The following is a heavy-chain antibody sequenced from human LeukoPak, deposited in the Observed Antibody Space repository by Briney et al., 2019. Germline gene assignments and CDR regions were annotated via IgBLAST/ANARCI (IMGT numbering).Heavy chain of an antibody. CDR1: EFTFSSSA. CDR2: ISAGSSSI. V-gene: IGHV3-23*01. Sequence: GGSLRLSCAASEFTFSSSAMTWVRQAPGKGLEWVSAISAGSSSIFYADSVKGRFTISRDNSKNTVYLQMNSLRAEDTAVYYCARGKYGGYFIDYWGQGTLVTVSS. D-gene: IGHD5-12*01. CDR3: ARGKYGGYFIDY. J-gene: IGHJ4*02.